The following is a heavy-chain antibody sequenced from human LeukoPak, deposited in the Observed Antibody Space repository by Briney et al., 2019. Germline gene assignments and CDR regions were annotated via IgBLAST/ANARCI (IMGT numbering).Heavy chain of an antibody. V-gene: IGHV1-69*01. CDR3: ARDTPHYYDFWSGYYFNWFDP. J-gene: IGHJ5*02. CDR1: GGTFSSYA. CDR2: IIPIFGTA. Sequence: SVKVSCKASGGTFSSYAISWVRRAPGQGLEWMGGIIPIFGTANYAQKFQGRVTITADESTSTAYMELSSLRSEDTAVYYCARDTPHYYDFWSGYYFNWFDPWGEGTLVTVSS. D-gene: IGHD3-3*01.